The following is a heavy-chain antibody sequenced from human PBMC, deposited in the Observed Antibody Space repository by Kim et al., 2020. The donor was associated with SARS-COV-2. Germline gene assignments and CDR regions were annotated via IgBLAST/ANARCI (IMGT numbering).Heavy chain of an antibody. J-gene: IGHJ4*02. D-gene: IGHD5-12*01. CDR2: IYSGGST. CDR3: ARWHSGYDCFDY. V-gene: IGHV3-53*01. CDR1: GFTVSSNY. Sequence: GGSLRLSCAASGFTVSSNYMSWVRQAPGKGLEWVSVIYSGGSTYYADSVKGRFTISRDNSKNTLYLQMNSLRAEDTAVYYCARWHSGYDCFDYWGQGTLVTVSS.